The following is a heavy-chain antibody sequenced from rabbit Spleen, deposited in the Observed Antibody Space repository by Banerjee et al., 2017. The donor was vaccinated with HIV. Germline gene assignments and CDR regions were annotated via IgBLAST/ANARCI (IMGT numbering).Heavy chain of an antibody. Sequence: LEESGGGLVQPEGSLALTCKASGFTLSSYWMCWVRQAPGKGLEWIACINASTGKPVYATWAKGRFTISRTSSTTVTLRMTSLTAADRATYICARDLVTVIGWNFNLWGQGTLVTVS. CDR3: ARDLVTVIGWNFNL. J-gene: IGHJ4*01. CDR1: GFTLSSYW. V-gene: IGHV1S45*01. D-gene: IGHD5-1*01. CDR2: INASTGKP.